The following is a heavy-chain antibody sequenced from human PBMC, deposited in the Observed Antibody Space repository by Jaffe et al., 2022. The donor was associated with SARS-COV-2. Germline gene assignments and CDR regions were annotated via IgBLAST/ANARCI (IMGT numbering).Heavy chain of an antibody. V-gene: IGHV1-2*02. CDR2: INPNSGGT. CDR1: GYTFTGYY. D-gene: IGHD1-20*01. Sequence: QVQLVQSGAEVKKPGASVKVSCKASGYTFTGYYMHWVRQAPGQGLEWMGWINPNSGGTNYAQKFQGRVTMTRDTSISTAYMELSRLRSDDTAVYYCARDRGDPGITGIEGSRNWFDPWGQGTLVTVSS. J-gene: IGHJ5*02. CDR3: ARDRGDPGITGIEGSRNWFDP.